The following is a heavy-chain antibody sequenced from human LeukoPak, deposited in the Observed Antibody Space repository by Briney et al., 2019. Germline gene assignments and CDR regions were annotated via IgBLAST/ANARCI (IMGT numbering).Heavy chain of an antibody. J-gene: IGHJ6*02. CDR3: AGGGYYRSGSYYTSGYGMDV. Sequence: SETLSLTCAVYGGSFSGYYWSWIRQPPGKGLEWIGEINHSGSTNYNPSLKSRVTISVDTSKNQFSLKLSSVTAADTAVYYCAGGGYYRSGSYYTSGYGMDVWGQGTTVTVSS. CDR1: GGSFSGYY. D-gene: IGHD3-10*01. CDR2: INHSGST. V-gene: IGHV4-34*01.